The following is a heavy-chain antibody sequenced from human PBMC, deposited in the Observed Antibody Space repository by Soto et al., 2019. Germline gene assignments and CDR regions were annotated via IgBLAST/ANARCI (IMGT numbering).Heavy chain of an antibody. V-gene: IGHV3-23*01. J-gene: IGHJ2*01. CDR2: ISGSGGST. Sequence: EVQLLESGGGLVQPRGSLRLSCAASGFTFSSYAMSWVRQAPGKGLEWVSAISGSGGSTYYADSVKGQFTISRDNSKNTLYLQMNRLRAEDTAVYYCAKDESITMIVVVVNWYFDLWGRGTLVTVSS. CDR3: AKDESITMIVVVVNWYFDL. CDR1: GFTFSSYA. D-gene: IGHD3-22*01.